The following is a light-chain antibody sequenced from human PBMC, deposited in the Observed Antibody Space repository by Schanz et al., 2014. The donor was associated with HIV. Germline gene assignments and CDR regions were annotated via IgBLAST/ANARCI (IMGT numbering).Light chain of an antibody. J-gene: IGKJ4*01. CDR2: SAS. CDR3: QYFGNSGGT. Sequence: EIVMTQSPATLSVSPGERATLSCRASQGVNNYLAWYQQKPGQPPRLLIYSASDRAAGIPDRFSGTGSGTDFTLTISSLEPEDFAVYYCQYFGNSGGTFGGGTKVEIK. V-gene: IGKV3-20*01. CDR1: QGVNNY.